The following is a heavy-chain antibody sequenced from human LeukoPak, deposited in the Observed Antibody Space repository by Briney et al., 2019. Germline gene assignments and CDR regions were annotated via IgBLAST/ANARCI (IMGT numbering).Heavy chain of an antibody. D-gene: IGHD3-22*01. CDR2: INHSGST. Sequence: SETLSLTCAVYGGSFSGYYCSWIRQPPGKGLEWIGEINHSGSTNYNPSLKSRVTISVDTSKNQFSLKLSSVTAADTAVYYCARGSNYYDSSGYYGAPPEYFQHWGQGTLDTVSS. CDR3: ARGSNYYDSSGYYGAPPEYFQH. CDR1: GGSFSGYY. J-gene: IGHJ1*01. V-gene: IGHV4-34*01.